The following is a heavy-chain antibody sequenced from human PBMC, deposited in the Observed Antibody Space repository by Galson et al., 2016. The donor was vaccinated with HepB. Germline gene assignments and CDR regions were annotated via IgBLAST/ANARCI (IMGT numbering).Heavy chain of an antibody. CDR3: ARNPGASTWG. V-gene: IGHV3-33*01. D-gene: IGHD6-13*01. J-gene: IGHJ4*02. Sequence: SLRLSCAASGFSITNYGLHWVRQAPGKGLEWVAIVWYDGSNKYYADSVRGRVTISRDNSKNTLYLQMNSLSAEDTAVYYCARNPGASTWGWGQGTLVTVAS. CDR1: GFSITNYG. CDR2: VWYDGSNK.